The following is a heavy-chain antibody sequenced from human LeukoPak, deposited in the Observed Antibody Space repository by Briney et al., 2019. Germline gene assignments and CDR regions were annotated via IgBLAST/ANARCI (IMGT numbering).Heavy chain of an antibody. CDR1: GYTFTGYY. D-gene: IGHD5-24*01. J-gene: IGHJ5*02. Sequence: ASVTVSCKASGYTFTGYYMYWVRQAPGHGLEWMGIINPSRGSTSQAQTFQGRVTMTRDMSTSTVSMELSSLRSEDTAVYYCARDGGDGYKANWFDTWGQGTLVTVSS. CDR3: ARDGGDGYKANWFDT. V-gene: IGHV1-46*01. CDR2: INPSRGST.